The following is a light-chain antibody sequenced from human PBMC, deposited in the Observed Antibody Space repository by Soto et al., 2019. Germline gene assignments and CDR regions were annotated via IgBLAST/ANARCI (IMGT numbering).Light chain of an antibody. CDR3: SSYTSSSTLA. Sequence: QSVLTQPASVSGSPGQSITISCTGTSSDVGGYNYVSWYQQHPGKAPKLMIYEVSNRPSGVSNRFSGSKSCNTASLTISGLQAEDEADYYCSSYTSSSTLAFGTGTKVTVL. CDR1: SSDVGGYNY. V-gene: IGLV2-14*01. J-gene: IGLJ1*01. CDR2: EVS.